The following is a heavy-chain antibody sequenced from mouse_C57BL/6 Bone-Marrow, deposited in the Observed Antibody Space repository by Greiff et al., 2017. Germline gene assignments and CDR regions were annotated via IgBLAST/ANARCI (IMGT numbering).Heavy chain of an antibody. V-gene: IGHV1-81*01. CDR3: ARRGYGSNSSYAMDY. CDR2: IYPRSGNT. J-gene: IGHJ4*01. Sequence: VKLVESGAELARPGASVKLSCKASGYTFTSYGISWVKQRTGQGLEWIGEIYPRSGNTYYNEKFKGKATLTADKSSSTAYMELRSLTSEDSAVYFCARRGYGSNSSYAMDYWGQGTSVTVSS. CDR1: GYTFTSYG. D-gene: IGHD1-1*01.